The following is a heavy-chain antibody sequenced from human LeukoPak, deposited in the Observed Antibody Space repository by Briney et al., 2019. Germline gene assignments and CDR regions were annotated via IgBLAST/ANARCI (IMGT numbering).Heavy chain of an antibody. CDR1: GFSFSSYW. CDR2: INADGSSI. Sequence: PGGSLRLSCAASGFSFSSYWVHWIRQAPGKGLVWVARINADGSSISYVDSVKGRFTISRDNAENTLDLQMKSLRAEDMAVYYCVTLTTAVNQGAFDIWGQGTMVTVSS. J-gene: IGHJ3*02. CDR3: VTLTTAVNQGAFDI. D-gene: IGHD3-9*01. V-gene: IGHV3-74*01.